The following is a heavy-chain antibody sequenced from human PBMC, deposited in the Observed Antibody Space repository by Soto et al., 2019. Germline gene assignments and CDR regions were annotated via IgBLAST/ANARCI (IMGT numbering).Heavy chain of an antibody. D-gene: IGHD3-3*01. CDR3: TTVSPAGSLVLRFLEWLNHFDY. CDR1: GFTFSNAW. CDR2: IKSKTDGGTT. V-gene: IGHV3-15*01. J-gene: IGHJ4*02. Sequence: GGSLRLSFATSGFTFSNAWMSWVRQAPEKQLEWMGRIKSKTDGGTTDYAAPVKGRFTISRDDSKNTRYLQMNSLKTEDTAVYYCTTVSPAGSLVLRFLEWLNHFDYWGQGTLVTVSS.